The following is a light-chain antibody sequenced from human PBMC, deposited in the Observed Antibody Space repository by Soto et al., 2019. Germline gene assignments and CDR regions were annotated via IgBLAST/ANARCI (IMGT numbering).Light chain of an antibody. Sequence: QSVLTQPPSVSGAPGQRVTISCTGSSSNIGADYDVHWYQRLPGTAPKLLIYGDTNRPSGVPDRFSGSKSGTSASLAITGLQAEDEADYFCQSYDSSLRGYVFGTGTKLTVL. CDR1: SSNIGADYD. CDR3: QSYDSSLRGYV. V-gene: IGLV1-40*01. CDR2: GDT. J-gene: IGLJ1*01.